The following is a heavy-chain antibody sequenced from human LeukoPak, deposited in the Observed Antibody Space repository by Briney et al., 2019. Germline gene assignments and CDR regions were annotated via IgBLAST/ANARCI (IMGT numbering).Heavy chain of an antibody. CDR2: IYNSENS. J-gene: IGHJ4*02. Sequence: SETLALTCTVSGGSISSHFWSWIRQPPGKGLEWIGYIYNSENSNYNPSLKSRVTISLDTSKNQFSLKLRSVTAADTAMYYCARDARGFDYWGQGTLVTVSS. CDR1: GGSISSHF. CDR3: ARDARGFDY. V-gene: IGHV4-59*11. D-gene: IGHD1-26*01.